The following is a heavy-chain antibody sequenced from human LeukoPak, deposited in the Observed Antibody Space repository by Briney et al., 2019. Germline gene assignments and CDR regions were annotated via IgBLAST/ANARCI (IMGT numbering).Heavy chain of an antibody. CDR3: ATDLAMTSNAFDI. J-gene: IGHJ3*02. D-gene: IGHD4-11*01. CDR2: INPNSGGT. V-gene: IGHV1-2*02. CDR1: GYTFTGYY. Sequence: ASVKVSCKASGYTFTGYYMHWVRQAPGQGLEWMGWINPNSGGTNYAQKFQGRVTMTEDTSTDTAYMELSSLRSEDTAVYYCATDLAMTSNAFDIWGQGTMVTVSS.